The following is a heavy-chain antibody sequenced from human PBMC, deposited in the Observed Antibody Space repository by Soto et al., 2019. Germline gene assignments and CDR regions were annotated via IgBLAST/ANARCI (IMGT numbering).Heavy chain of an antibody. J-gene: IGHJ6*02. CDR2: IIPIFGTA. CDR3: AREFPTRDYGDQRYPQNYYYYYGKDV. D-gene: IGHD4-17*01. Sequence: QVQLVQSGAEVKKPGSSVKVSCKASGGTFSSYAISWVRQAPGQGLEWMGGIIPIFGTANYAQKFQGRVTITADESTSTAYMELSSLRYEDTAVYYCAREFPTRDYGDQRYPQNYYYYYGKDVWGQGTTVTVS. CDR1: GGTFSSYA. V-gene: IGHV1-69*01.